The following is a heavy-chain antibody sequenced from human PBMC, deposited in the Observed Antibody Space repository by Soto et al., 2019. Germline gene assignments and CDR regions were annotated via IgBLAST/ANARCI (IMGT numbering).Heavy chain of an antibody. Sequence: SETLSLTCTVSGGSISSGGYYWSWIRQHPGKGLEWIGYIYYSGSTYYNPSLKSRVTISVDTSKNQFSLKLSSVTAADTAMYYCARERDAVVPAAGDVYGMDVWGQGTTVTVSS. CDR1: GGSISSGGYY. CDR3: ARERDAVVPAAGDVYGMDV. CDR2: IYYSGST. D-gene: IGHD2-2*01. J-gene: IGHJ6*02. V-gene: IGHV4-31*03.